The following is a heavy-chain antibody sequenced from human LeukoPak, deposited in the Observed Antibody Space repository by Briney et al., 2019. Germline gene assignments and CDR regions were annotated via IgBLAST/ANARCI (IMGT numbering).Heavy chain of an antibody. D-gene: IGHD6-13*01. CDR2: ISPSGGST. J-gene: IGHJ4*02. Sequence: ASVKVSCKAFGYTFTSNYMHWVRQAPGQGPEWMGVISPSGGSTTYAQKFQGRVTLTRDMSTSTDYLELRSLRSDDTAVYYCARGPLGIAAAGSYWGQGTLVTVSS. CDR3: ARGPLGIAAAGSY. V-gene: IGHV1-46*01. CDR1: GYTFTSNY.